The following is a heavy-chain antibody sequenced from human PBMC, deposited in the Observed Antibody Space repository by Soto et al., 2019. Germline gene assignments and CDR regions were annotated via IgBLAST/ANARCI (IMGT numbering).Heavy chain of an antibody. CDR2: INPNSGGT. Sequence: QVQLVQSGAEVKKPGASVKVSCKASGYTFTGYYMHWVRQAPGQGLEWLGWINPNSGGTNYAQKFQGGVTMAGDTFISTADRELSRLRSDDTAVYYCARGTPDYARGWFDPWGQGTLVTVS. V-gene: IGHV1-2*02. J-gene: IGHJ5*02. CDR3: ARGTPDYARGWFDP. CDR1: GYTFTGYY. D-gene: IGHD4-17*01.